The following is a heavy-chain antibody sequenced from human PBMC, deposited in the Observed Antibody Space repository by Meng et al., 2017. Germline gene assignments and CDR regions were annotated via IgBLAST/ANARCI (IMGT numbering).Heavy chain of an antibody. D-gene: IGHD4-23*01. CDR1: GGNFSSYA. V-gene: IGHV1-69*06. Sequence: GLRVQAGAGVKKPGSLGKVSCKSSGGNFSSYAISWVRQAPGQGLEWMGGIIPIFGTANYAQKFQGRVTITADKSTSTAYMELSSLRSEDTAVYYCARGVGYGGNSLYFDYWGQGTLVTVSS. CDR3: ARGVGYGGNSLYFDY. CDR2: IIPIFGTA. J-gene: IGHJ4*02.